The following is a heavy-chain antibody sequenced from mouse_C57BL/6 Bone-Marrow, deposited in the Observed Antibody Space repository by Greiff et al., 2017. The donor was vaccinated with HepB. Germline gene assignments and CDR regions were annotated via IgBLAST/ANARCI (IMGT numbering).Heavy chain of an antibody. J-gene: IGHJ1*03. CDR1: GFTFSDYG. Sequence: EVQRVESGGGLVKPGGSLKLSCAASGFTFSDYGMHWVRQAPEKGLEWVAYISSGSSTIYYADTVKGRFTISSENAKNTLFLQMTSLGSEDTAMYYCARRRGGYVEVWGTGTTVTVSS. CDR3: ARRRGGYVEV. CDR2: ISSGSSTI. V-gene: IGHV5-17*01.